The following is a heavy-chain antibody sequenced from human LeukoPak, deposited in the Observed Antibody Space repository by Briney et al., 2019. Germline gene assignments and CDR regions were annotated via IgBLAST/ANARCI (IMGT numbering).Heavy chain of an antibody. CDR1: GGSISSYY. CDR3: ARVNPYYDILTGYYNGGLNYFDY. V-gene: IGHV4-30-4*08. J-gene: IGHJ4*02. D-gene: IGHD3-9*01. Sequence: SETLSLTCTVSGGSISSYYWSWIRQPPGKGLEWIGYIYYSGSTYYNPSLKSRVTISVDTSKNQFSLKLSSVTAADTAVYYCARVNPYYDILTGYYNGGLNYFDYWGQGTLVTVSS. CDR2: IYYSGST.